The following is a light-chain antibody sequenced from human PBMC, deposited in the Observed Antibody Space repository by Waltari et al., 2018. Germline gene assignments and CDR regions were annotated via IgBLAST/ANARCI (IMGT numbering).Light chain of an antibody. CDR1: QDIRKE. Sequence: AIQMTQSPSSLSASVGERVSITCRASQDIRKELAWYQQKPGKAPKLLIYAGSSLHVGVPSRFRGSGSGTDFTLTISSLQPEDFATYYCLQDYTYPPWTFGQGTKVEI. CDR3: LQDYTYPPWT. J-gene: IGKJ1*01. V-gene: IGKV1-6*01. CDR2: AGS.